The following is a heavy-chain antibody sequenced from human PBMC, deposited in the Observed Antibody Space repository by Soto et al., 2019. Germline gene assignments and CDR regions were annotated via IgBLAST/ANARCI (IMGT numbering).Heavy chain of an antibody. V-gene: IGHV3-30-3*01. D-gene: IGHD6-6*01. Sequence: QVQLVESGGGVLQPGRSLRLSCAASGFTFSTYAIHWVRQAPGKGLEWVGVMSYGGSNQYYADSVRGRFTISGDNSRNMLYLQMNSLRTEDTAVYYCARQGPSSSIAPWGQGTLVTVSS. CDR1: GFTFSTYA. J-gene: IGHJ5*02. CDR3: ARQGPSSSIAP. CDR2: MSYGGSNQ.